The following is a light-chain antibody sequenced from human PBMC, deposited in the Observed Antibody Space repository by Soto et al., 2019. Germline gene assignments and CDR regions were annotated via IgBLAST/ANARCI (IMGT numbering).Light chain of an antibody. V-gene: IGKV3-20*01. Sequence: EIVLTQSPGTLSLSPGERATLSCRASQSVDSNYLAWYQQKPGQAPRHLIYGASSRATGIPDRFSGSGSGTDFTLTISRLETEDFAVYYWQQYESSPTFGQGTKVEIK. J-gene: IGKJ1*01. CDR3: QQYESSPT. CDR2: GAS. CDR1: QSVDSNY.